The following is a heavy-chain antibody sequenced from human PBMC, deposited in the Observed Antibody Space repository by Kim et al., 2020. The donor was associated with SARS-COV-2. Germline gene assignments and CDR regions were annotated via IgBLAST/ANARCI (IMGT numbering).Heavy chain of an antibody. CDR3: AREIWSGYYVDY. J-gene: IGHJ4*02. CDR1: GFTVSTNY. CDR2: IYSGGTT. V-gene: IGHV3-66*01. Sequence: GGSLRLSCAASGFTVSTNYMSWVRQAPGKGLESVSVIYSGGTTYYADSVKGRFTISRDNSKNTLYLQMNSLRAEDTAVYYCAREIWSGYYVDYWGQGTPVTVSS. D-gene: IGHD3-3*01.